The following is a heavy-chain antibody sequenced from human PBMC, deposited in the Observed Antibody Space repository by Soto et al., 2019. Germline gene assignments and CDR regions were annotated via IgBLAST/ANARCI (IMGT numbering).Heavy chain of an antibody. CDR1: GFTFDDYA. CDR2: ISWKSGSI. Sequence: EVQLVESGGGLVQPGRSLRLSCAASGFTFDDYAMHWVRQAPGKGLEWVSGISWKSGSIGYADSVKGRFTISRDNAKNALYLQMNSLRADDTALYYCAKDRGLVLSFYFDYWGLRTLVTVSS. CDR3: AKDRGLVLSFYFDY. V-gene: IGHV3-9*01. J-gene: IGHJ4*02. D-gene: IGHD6-19*01.